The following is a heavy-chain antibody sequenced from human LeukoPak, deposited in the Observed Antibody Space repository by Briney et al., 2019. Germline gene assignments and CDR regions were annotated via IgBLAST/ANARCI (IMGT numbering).Heavy chain of an antibody. J-gene: IGHJ4*02. V-gene: IGHV4-39*01. D-gene: IGHD5-24*01. CDR1: GGSISSSSYY. CDR2: IYYSGST. CDR3: ARRKRDGYNWYFDY. Sequence: PSETLSLTCTVSGGSISSSSYYWGWIRQPPGKGLEWIGSIYYSGSTYDNPSLKSRVTISVDTSKNQFSLKLSSVTAADTAVYYCARRKRDGYNWYFDYWGQGTLVTVSS.